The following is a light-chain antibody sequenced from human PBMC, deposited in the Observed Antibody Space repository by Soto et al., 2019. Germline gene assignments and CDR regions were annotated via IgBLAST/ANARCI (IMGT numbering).Light chain of an antibody. CDR3: QQSYSTPWT. CDR1: QSISNY. Sequence: DIQMTQFPSSLSASVGDRVTITCRASQSISNYLSWYQQIPGKAPKLLIYAASTLRSGVSSRFSGSGSGTDFTLTISSLQPEDFATYYCQQSYSTPWTFGQGTKVEIK. CDR2: AAS. J-gene: IGKJ1*01. V-gene: IGKV1-39*01.